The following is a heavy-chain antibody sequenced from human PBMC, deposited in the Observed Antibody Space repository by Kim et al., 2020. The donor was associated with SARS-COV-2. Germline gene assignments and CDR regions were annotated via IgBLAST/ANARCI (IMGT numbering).Heavy chain of an antibody. J-gene: IGHJ6*02. V-gene: IGHV1-2*04. Sequence: ASVKVSCKASGYTFTGYYMHWVRQAPGQGLEWMGWINPNSGGTKYAQKFQGWVTMTRDTSIRTAYMELSRLRSDDTAVYYCARETTVTTDPYYYYGMDVWGQGTTVTVSS. CDR2: INPNSGGT. CDR1: GYTFTGYY. CDR3: ARETTVTTDPYYYYGMDV. D-gene: IGHD4-17*01.